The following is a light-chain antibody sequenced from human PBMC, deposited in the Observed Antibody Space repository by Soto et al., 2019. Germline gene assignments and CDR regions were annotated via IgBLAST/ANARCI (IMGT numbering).Light chain of an antibody. CDR1: SSNIGSTYD. CDR2: GNT. J-gene: IGLJ1*01. Sequence: QSALTQPPSVSGAPGQRVTISCTGSSSNIGSTYDVQWYQQLPGTAPKLLIHGNTNRPSGVPDRFSGSKSGTSAPLAITGLQADDEADYYCQSYDDSLSVHYVFGTGTKLTVL. V-gene: IGLV1-40*01. CDR3: QSYDDSLSVHYV.